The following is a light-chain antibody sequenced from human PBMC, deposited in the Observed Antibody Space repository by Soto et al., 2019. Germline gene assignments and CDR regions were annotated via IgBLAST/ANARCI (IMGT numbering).Light chain of an antibody. CDR3: ATCDDSLTCVV. Sequence: QSVLTQPPSASGTPGQRVTISCSGSSSNIGNNYVYWHQQLPGTAPKLLIYRDNQRPSGVTDRFSGSKSGTSASLAISGLRSEDEADYYCATCDDSLTCVVLGGGTKLTVL. CDR2: RDN. CDR1: SSNIGNNY. J-gene: IGLJ2*01. V-gene: IGLV1-47*01.